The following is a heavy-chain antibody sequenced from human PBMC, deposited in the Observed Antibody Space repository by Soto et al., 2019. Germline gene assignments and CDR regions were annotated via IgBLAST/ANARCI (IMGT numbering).Heavy chain of an antibody. V-gene: IGHV4-39*01. CDR3: VSQRTTVPTQAYFDY. J-gene: IGHJ4*02. CDR2: VYYRGRS. Sequence: LSLTCTVSGGSVTNSSYYWGWIRQSPGKGLEWIGSVYYRGRSYSKSSAKSRVTISVDTSKNRFSLSLNSVTASDTAVYFCVSQRTTVPTQAYFDYWGPGALVTVSS. D-gene: IGHD4-17*01. CDR1: GGSVTNSSYY.